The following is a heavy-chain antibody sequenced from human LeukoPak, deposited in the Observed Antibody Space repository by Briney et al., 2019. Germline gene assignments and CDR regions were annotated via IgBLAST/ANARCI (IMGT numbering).Heavy chain of an antibody. D-gene: IGHD6-19*01. V-gene: IGHV3-15*01. Sequence: GGSLRLSCAASGFTFSNAWMSWVRQAPGKRLEWVGRIKSKTDGGTTDYAAPVKGRFTISRDDSKNTLYLQMNSLKTEDTAVYYCTTGQWLAHFDYWGQGTLVTVSS. J-gene: IGHJ4*02. CDR2: IKSKTDGGTT. CDR3: TTGQWLAHFDY. CDR1: GFTFSNAW.